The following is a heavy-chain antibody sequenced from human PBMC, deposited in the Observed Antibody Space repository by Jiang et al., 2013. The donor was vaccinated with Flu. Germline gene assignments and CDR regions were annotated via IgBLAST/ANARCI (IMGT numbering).Heavy chain of an antibody. CDR2: INTNTGNP. D-gene: IGHD2-2*01. CDR3: ARDIAFYRSTSSYGMDV. J-gene: IGHJ6*02. Sequence: SVKVSCKASGYTFTSYAMNWVRQAPGQGLEWMGWINTNTGNPTYAQGFTGRFVFSLDTSVSTAYLQISSLKAEDTAVYYCARDIAFYRSTSSYGMDVWGQGTTVTVSS. CDR1: GYTFTSYA. V-gene: IGHV7-4-1*02.